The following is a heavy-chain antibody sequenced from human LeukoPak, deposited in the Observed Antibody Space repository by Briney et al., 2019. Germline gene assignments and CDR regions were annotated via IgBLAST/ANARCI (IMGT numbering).Heavy chain of an antibody. Sequence: GGSLRLSCAASGFTFSSYGMHWVRQAPAKGLEWVAFIRYDGSNKFYADYVKGRFTISRDNSKNTLVLQLNSLRPEDTAVYYCAKDAHRGSWSSGSLDYWGQGSLVTVSS. CDR2: IRYDGSNK. V-gene: IGHV3-30*02. J-gene: IGHJ4*02. D-gene: IGHD3-10*01. CDR3: AKDAHRGSWSSGSLDY. CDR1: GFTFSSYG.